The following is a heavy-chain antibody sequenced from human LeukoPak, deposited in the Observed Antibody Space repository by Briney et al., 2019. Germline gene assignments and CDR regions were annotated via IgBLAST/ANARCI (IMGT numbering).Heavy chain of an antibody. CDR3: ASLRRDGYNSGWKPPPFDY. V-gene: IGHV4-30-2*01. J-gene: IGHJ4*02. Sequence: PSETLSLTCTVSGGSISSGGYSWSWIRQPPGKGLEWIGYIYHSGSTYYNPSLKSRVTISVDRSKNQFSLKLSSVTAADTAVYYCASLRRDGYNSGWKPPPFDYWGQGTLVTVSS. CDR2: IYHSGST. D-gene: IGHD5-24*01. CDR1: GGSISSGGYS.